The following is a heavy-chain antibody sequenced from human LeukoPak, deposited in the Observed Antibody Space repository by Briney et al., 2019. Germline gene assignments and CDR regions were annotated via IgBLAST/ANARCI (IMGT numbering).Heavy chain of an antibody. CDR3: ATRALRFLEWSEFDY. Sequence: ASVKVSCKVSGYTFSDLSVHWVRQAPGKGLEWMGGFDPAEGKNIDAQKFQGRVTLTVDTSTETVYMELSSLTSGDTAVYYCATRALRFLEWSEFDYWGQGTLVTVSA. V-gene: IGHV1-24*01. J-gene: IGHJ4*02. CDR2: FDPAEGKN. D-gene: IGHD3-3*01. CDR1: GYTFSDLS.